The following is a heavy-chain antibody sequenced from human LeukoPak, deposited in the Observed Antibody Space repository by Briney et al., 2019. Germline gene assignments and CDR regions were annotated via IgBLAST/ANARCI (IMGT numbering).Heavy chain of an antibody. D-gene: IGHD3-9*01. J-gene: IGHJ4*02. CDR3: ARGGLRYFDWLPRQVYFDY. CDR1: GGSISSGSYY. CDR2: INHSGST. V-gene: IGHV4-39*07. Sequence: PSETLSLTCTVSGGSISSGSYYWSWIRQPPGKGLEWIGEINHSGSTNYNPSLKSRVTISVDTSKNQFSLKLSSVTAADTAVYYCARGGLRYFDWLPRQVYFDYWGQGTLVTVSS.